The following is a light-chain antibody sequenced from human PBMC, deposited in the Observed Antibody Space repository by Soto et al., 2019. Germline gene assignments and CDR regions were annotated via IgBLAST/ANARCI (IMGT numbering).Light chain of an antibody. CDR1: QSVSSSY. CDR3: QQYSSSPHT. J-gene: IGKJ2*01. V-gene: IGKV3-20*01. CDR2: AAS. Sequence: EIVLTQSPGTLSLSPGERATLSCRASQSVSSSYLAWYQHKPRQAPRLLIYAASSRATGIPDRFSGSGSGTEFTLTISSLQPEDFAVYYCQQYSSSPHTFGQGTKLEIK.